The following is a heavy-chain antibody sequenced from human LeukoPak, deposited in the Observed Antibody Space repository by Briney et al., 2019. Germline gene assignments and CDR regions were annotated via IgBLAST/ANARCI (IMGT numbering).Heavy chain of an antibody. V-gene: IGHV3-30-3*01. CDR3: ARELAAAGIGFDY. J-gene: IGHJ4*02. D-gene: IGHD6-13*01. Sequence: GGSLRLSCAASGFTFSSCVMHWVRQAPGKGLEWVAVISYDGSNKYYADSGKGRFTISRDNSKNTLYLQMNSLRAEDTAVYYCARELAAAGIGFDYWGQGTLVTVSS. CDR1: GFTFSSCV. CDR2: ISYDGSNK.